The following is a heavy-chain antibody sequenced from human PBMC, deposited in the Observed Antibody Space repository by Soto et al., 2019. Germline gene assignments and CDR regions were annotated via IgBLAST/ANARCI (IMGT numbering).Heavy chain of an antibody. V-gene: IGHV1-2*04. J-gene: IGHJ6*02. CDR2: INPNSGGT. D-gene: IGHD3-10*01. CDR1: GYTFTGYY. Sequence: ASVKVSCKASGYTFTGYYMHWMRQAPGQGLEWMGWINPNSGGTNYAQKFQGWVTMTRDTSISTAYMELSRLRSDDTAVYYCARGGSLWFGELSAYCYGKDVWGQGTTVTVSS. CDR3: ARGGSLWFGELSAYCYGKDV.